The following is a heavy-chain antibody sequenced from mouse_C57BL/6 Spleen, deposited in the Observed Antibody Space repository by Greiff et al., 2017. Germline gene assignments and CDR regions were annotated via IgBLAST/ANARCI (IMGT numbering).Heavy chain of an antibody. D-gene: IGHD2-4*01. Sequence: QVQLKQPGAELVKPGASVKLSCKASGYTFTSYWMHWVKQRPGQGLEWIGMIHPNSGSTNYNEKFKSKATLTVDKSSSTAYMQLSSLTSEDSAVYYCARVRAYYDYDEGPWFAYWGQGTLVTVSA. J-gene: IGHJ3*01. V-gene: IGHV1-64*01. CDR3: ARVRAYYDYDEGPWFAY. CDR2: IHPNSGST. CDR1: GYTFTSYW.